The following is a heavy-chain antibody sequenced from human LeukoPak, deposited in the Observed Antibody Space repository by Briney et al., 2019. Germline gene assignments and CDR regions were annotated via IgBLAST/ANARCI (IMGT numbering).Heavy chain of an antibody. CDR3: ARAYGAAAAWDY. D-gene: IGHD6-13*01. Sequence: ASVKVSCKASGYTFTSYYMHCVRQAPGQGLEWMGIINPSGGSTSYAQKFQGRVTMTRDMSTSTVYMELSSLRSDDTAVYYCARAYGAAAAWDYWGQGTLVTVSS. CDR1: GYTFTSYY. J-gene: IGHJ4*02. V-gene: IGHV1-46*01. CDR2: INPSGGST.